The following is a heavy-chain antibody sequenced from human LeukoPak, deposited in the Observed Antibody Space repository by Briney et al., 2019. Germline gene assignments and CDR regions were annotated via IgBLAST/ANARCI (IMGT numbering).Heavy chain of an antibody. CDR3: AREESGDYFDY. D-gene: IGHD3-10*01. V-gene: IGHV1-46*01. CDR1: GYTFTSYY. J-gene: IGHJ4*02. CDR2: INPSGGST. Sequence: ASVKVSCKASGYTFTSYYMHWVRQAPGQGLEWMGIINPSGGSTSYAQKFQGRVTMTRDTSTSTVYMELSSLRSDDTAVYYCAREESGDYFDYWVQGTLVTVSS.